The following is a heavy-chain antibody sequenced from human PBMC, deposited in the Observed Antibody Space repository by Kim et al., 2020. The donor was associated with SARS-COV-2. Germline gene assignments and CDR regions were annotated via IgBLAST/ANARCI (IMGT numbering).Heavy chain of an antibody. Sequence: SETLSLTCAVYGGSFSGYYWSWIRQPPGKGLEWIGEINHSGSTNYNPSLKSRVTISVDTSKNQFSLKLSSVTAADTAVYYCARVRRGGEWYFDLWGRGTLVTVSS. V-gene: IGHV4-34*01. CDR1: GGSFSGYY. J-gene: IGHJ2*01. CDR2: INHSGST. D-gene: IGHD2-21*01. CDR3: ARVRRGGEWYFDL.